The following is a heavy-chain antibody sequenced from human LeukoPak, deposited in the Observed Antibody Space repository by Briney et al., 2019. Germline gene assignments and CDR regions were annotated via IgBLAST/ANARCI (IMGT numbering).Heavy chain of an antibody. D-gene: IGHD3-22*01. CDR3: ACLTTADAFDI. Sequence: SETLSLTCTVSGGSIGSYYWSWIRQPPGKGLEWIGYIYDSGSTNYNPSLKSRVTISVDTSKNQFSLRLSSVTAADTAVYYCACLTTADAFDIWGQGTMVTVSS. CDR2: IYDSGST. J-gene: IGHJ3*02. V-gene: IGHV4-59*01. CDR1: GGSIGSYY.